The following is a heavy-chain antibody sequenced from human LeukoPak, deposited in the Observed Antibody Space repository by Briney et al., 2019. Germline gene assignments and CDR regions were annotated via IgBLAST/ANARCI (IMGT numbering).Heavy chain of an antibody. D-gene: IGHD1-26*01. CDR2: ISSSSSYI. V-gene: IGHV3-21*01. CDR3: ARVARIVEHDALDY. CDR1: GFTFSSYS. J-gene: IGHJ4*02. Sequence: GGSLRLSCAASGFTFSSYSMNWVRQAPGKGLEWVSSISSSSSYIYCADSVKGRFTISRDNAKNSLYLQMNSLRAEDTAVYYCARVARIVEHDALDYWGQGTLVTVSS.